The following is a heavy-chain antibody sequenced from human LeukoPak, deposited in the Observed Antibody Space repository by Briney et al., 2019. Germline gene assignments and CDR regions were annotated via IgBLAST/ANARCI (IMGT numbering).Heavy chain of an antibody. V-gene: IGHV3-74*01. Sequence: GGSLRLSCAASGFTFSSYAMSWVRQAPGKGLVWVSRISSDGSDTIYADSVKGRFTMSRDNAKNTLYLQMNSLRAEDTAVYYCVRGLRSADYWGQGTLVIVSS. CDR2: ISSDGSDT. CDR1: GFTFSSYA. J-gene: IGHJ4*02. D-gene: IGHD3-10*02. CDR3: VRGLRSADY.